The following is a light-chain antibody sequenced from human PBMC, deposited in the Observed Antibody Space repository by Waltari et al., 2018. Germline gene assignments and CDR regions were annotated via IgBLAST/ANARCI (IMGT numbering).Light chain of an antibody. CDR1: SRDVEKDNL. J-gene: IGLJ1*01. Sequence: QSALTQPASVSRSPGQSITISCTGTSRDVEKDNLVSWYQHHPDKAPKLRIYEVTKRPSGVSNRFSGSKSGNTASLTISWLQAEDDADYSCCSYAGGGTYVFGPGTKVTVL. CDR3: CSYAGGGTYV. V-gene: IGLV2-23*02. CDR2: EVT.